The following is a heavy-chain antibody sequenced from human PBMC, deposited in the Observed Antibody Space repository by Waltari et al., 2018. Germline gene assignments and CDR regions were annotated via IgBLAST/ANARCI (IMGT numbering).Heavy chain of an antibody. D-gene: IGHD1-20*01. CDR1: GFTFSNAW. CDR2: IRSKTDGGTT. CDR3: TTVTSEGAFDY. J-gene: IGHJ4*02. Sequence: EVQLVESGGGLVKPGGSLRLSCAASGFTFSNAWMSWVRQAPGKGREWVCRIRSKTDGGTTDYAAPVKGRFTISRDDSKNTLYLQMNSLKTEDTAVYYCTTVTSEGAFDYWGQGTLVTVSS. V-gene: IGHV3-15*01.